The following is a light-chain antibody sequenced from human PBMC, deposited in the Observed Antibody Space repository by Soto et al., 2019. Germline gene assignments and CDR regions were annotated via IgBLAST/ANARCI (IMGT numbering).Light chain of an antibody. Sequence: QSALTQPASVSGSPGQSITISCTGTSGDVGAYNYVSWYQHHPGKAPKLIIYDVTNRPSGVSNRFSGSKSGNTASLTISGLQAEDEADYYCSSYTPSSTPVVFGGGTKLTVL. CDR1: SGDVGAYNY. V-gene: IGLV2-14*03. CDR3: SSYTPSSTPVV. J-gene: IGLJ3*02. CDR2: DVT.